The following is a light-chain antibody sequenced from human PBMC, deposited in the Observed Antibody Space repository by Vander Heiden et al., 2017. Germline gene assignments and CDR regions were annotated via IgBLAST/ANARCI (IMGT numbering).Light chain of an antibody. CDR1: SSNIGAGDD. CDR3: QSYDSSLSTV. V-gene: IGLV1-40*01. Sequence: QSVLTQPPAVSGAPGQRVTISCTGSSSNIGAGDDVHWYQQLPGTAPKLIIYGNRHPPAGVPDLFSGSKSGTSASLAITGLQADDAADYYGQSYDSSLSTVFGGGTKLTVL. CDR2: GNR. J-gene: IGLJ2*01.